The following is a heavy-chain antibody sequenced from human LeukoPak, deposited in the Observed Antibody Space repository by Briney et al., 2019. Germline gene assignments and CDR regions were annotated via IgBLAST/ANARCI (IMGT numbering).Heavy chain of an antibody. Sequence: SETLSLTRSVSGGSISSYYWSWIRQPPGKGLEWIGYIYYSGSTNYNPSLKSRVTMSIDTSKNRFSLKLSPVTAADTAVYYCASLDYSNYHFDHWGQGTLVTVSS. CDR1: GGSISSYY. J-gene: IGHJ4*02. CDR3: ASLDYSNYHFDH. V-gene: IGHV4-59*01. CDR2: IYYSGST. D-gene: IGHD4-11*01.